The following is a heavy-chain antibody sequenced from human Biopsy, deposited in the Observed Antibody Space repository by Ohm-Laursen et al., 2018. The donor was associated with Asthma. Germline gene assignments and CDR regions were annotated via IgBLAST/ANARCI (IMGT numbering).Heavy chain of an antibody. V-gene: IGHV4-31*01. CDR3: ARNLPGYTYGPFED. D-gene: IGHD5-18*01. J-gene: IGHJ4*02. Sequence: SLTLSLTCTVSGASITTSPSYWSWLRLLPGKGLEWIGCIYYSGETFFNPSLKNPLFMSLDSSKNQFSLKMTSVTVADTAVYFCARNLPGYTYGPFEDWGQGTLVTVSS. CDR1: GASITTSPSY. CDR2: IYYSGET.